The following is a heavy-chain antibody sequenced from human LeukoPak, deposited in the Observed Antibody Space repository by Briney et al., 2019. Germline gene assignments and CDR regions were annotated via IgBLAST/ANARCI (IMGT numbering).Heavy chain of an antibody. V-gene: IGHV3-21*01. CDR1: GFTFSSYG. Sequence: PGGSLRLSCAASGFTFSSYGMNWVRQAPGKGLEWVSFISSSSSYINYADSVKGRFTISRDNAKKSLYLQMNSLRAEDTAVYYCARLCIVGTKSAFDIWGQGTMVTVSS. D-gene: IGHD1-26*01. CDR3: ARLCIVGTKSAFDI. CDR2: ISSSSSYI. J-gene: IGHJ3*02.